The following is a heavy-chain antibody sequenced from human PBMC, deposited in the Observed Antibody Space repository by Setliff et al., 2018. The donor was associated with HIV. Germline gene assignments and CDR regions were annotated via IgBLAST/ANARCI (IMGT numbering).Heavy chain of an antibody. CDR2: IIPILGLT. V-gene: IGHV1-69*10. CDR1: GGTFSSYG. Sequence: VKVSCKASGGTFSSYGISWVRQAPGQGLEWMGGIIPILGLTNYAQKFQGRVTITADKSTSTAYMELSGLRSEDTAVYYCAIDVIGGWLRPMPDFWGPGTLVTVSS. D-gene: IGHD5-12*01. J-gene: IGHJ4*02. CDR3: AIDVIGGWLRPMPDF.